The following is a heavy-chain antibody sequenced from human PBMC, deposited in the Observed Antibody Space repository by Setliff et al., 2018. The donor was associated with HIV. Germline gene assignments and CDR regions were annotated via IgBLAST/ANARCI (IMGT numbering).Heavy chain of an antibody. CDR3: ARDRRYYDSSGYWYNWFDP. D-gene: IGHD3-22*01. CDR2: ISTSGST. V-gene: IGHV4-61*09. Sequence: PSETLSLTCTVSGGSISSGSYYWSWLRQPAGKGLEWIGHISTSGSTNYNPSLKSRVTISVDTSKNQFSLKLSSVTAADTAVYYCARDRRYYDSSGYWYNWFDPWGQGTLVTVSS. CDR1: GGSISSGSYY. J-gene: IGHJ5*02.